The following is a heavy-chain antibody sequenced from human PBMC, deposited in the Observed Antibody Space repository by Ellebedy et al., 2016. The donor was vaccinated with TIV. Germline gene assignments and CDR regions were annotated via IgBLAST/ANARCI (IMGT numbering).Heavy chain of an antibody. CDR2: IGRDGRAT. Sequence: GESLKISCAASGFAFDRFSMHWVRQVPGKGLEWVSLIGRDGRATFYADSVKGRFTISRDNAKNTLFLQMNSLRAEDTALYYCARVYCSGATCPAAFDIWGQGTMVTVSS. J-gene: IGHJ3*02. CDR3: ARVYCSGATCPAAFDI. V-gene: IGHV3-43*01. D-gene: IGHD2-15*01. CDR1: GFAFDRFS.